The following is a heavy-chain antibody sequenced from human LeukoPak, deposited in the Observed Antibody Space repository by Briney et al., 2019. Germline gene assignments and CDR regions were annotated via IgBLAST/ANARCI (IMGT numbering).Heavy chain of an antibody. CDR2: INHSGST. CDR3: ARHYYDSSGLYYFDY. J-gene: IGHJ4*02. CDR1: GGSFSGYY. D-gene: IGHD3-22*01. V-gene: IGHV4-34*01. Sequence: ASETLSLTCAVYGGSFSGYYWSWIRQPPGKGLEWIGEINHSGSTNYNPSLKSRVTISVDTSKNQFSLKLSSVTAADTAVYYCARHYYDSSGLYYFDYWGQGTLVTVSS.